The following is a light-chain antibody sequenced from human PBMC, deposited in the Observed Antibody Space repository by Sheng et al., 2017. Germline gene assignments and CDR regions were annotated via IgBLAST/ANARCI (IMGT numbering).Light chain of an antibody. CDR3: QQYNNWPPRT. J-gene: IGKJ1*01. CDR2: GAS. CDR1: QSVSFN. Sequence: EIVLTQSPATLSVSPGERATLSCRASQSVSFNLAWYQQRPGQVPRLLIYGASTRVTGIPARFSGSGSGTEFTLTISSLQSEDFAVYYCQQYNNWPPRTFGQGTKVEIK. V-gene: IGKV3-15*01.